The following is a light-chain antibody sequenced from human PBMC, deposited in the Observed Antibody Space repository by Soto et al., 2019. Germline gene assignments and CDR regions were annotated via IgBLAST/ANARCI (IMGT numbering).Light chain of an antibody. Sequence: ETVMTQSPATLSVSPGERATFSCRASQSINTNLAWFQLKPGQAPRLLIYDASNRATGIPVRFSGSGSGTDFTLTISSLEPEDFAVYYCQQRSNWPITFGQGTRLEIK. V-gene: IGKV3-11*01. J-gene: IGKJ5*01. CDR2: DAS. CDR1: QSINTN. CDR3: QQRSNWPIT.